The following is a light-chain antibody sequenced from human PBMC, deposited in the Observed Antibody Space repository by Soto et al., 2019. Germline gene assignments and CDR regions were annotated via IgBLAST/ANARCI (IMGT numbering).Light chain of an antibody. V-gene: IGKV4-1*01. CDR1: QSVLYNSNNKNY. J-gene: IGKJ3*01. CDR2: LAS. CDR3: QQYYNTPLFT. Sequence: DIVMTQSPDSLAVSLGERATINSKSSQSVLYNSNNKNYLAWYQQKPGQPPKLLIYLASTRESGVPDRFSGSGSGTEFTLTISSLQAEDVAVYYCQQYYNTPLFTFGPGTKVEIK.